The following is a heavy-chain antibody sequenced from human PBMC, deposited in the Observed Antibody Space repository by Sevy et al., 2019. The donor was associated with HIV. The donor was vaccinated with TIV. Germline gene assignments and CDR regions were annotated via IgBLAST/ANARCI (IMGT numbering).Heavy chain of an antibody. CDR2: IWYDGSNK. Sequence: GGSLRLSCAASGFTFSSYGMHWVRQAPGKGLEWVAVIWYDGSNKYYADSVKGRFTISRDNSKNTLYLQMNSLRAEDTAVYYCARGSYYDFWSGYYLDYYYGMDVWGQGTTVTVSS. V-gene: IGHV3-33*01. J-gene: IGHJ6*02. CDR1: GFTFSSYG. CDR3: ARGSYYDFWSGYYLDYYYGMDV. D-gene: IGHD3-3*01.